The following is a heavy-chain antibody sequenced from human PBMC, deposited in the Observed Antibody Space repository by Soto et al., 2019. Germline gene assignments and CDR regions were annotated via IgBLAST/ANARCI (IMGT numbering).Heavy chain of an antibody. CDR1: GFTFSSYA. CDR2: ISYDGSNK. J-gene: IGHJ6*02. D-gene: IGHD6-19*01. Sequence: QVQLVESGGGVVQPGRSLRLSCAASGFTFSSYAMHWVRQAPGKGLEWVAVISYDGSNKYYADSVKGRFTISRDNSKNRLYLQMNSLRAEDTAVYYCARNPLPRPYIAVAGTGYYGMDVWGQGTTVTVSS. CDR3: ARNPLPRPYIAVAGTGYYGMDV. V-gene: IGHV3-30-3*01.